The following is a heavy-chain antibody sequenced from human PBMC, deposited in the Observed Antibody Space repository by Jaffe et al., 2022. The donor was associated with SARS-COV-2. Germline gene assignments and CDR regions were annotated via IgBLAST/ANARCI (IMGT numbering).Heavy chain of an antibody. CDR1: GGSISSGSYY. D-gene: IGHD3-22*01. J-gene: IGHJ2*01. CDR3: ARGSESSGYDDWYFDL. V-gene: IGHV4-61*02. CDR2: IYTSGST. Sequence: QVQLQESGPGLVKPSQTLSLTCTVSGGSISSGSYYWSWIRQPAGKGLEWIGRIYTSGSTNYNPSLKSRVTISVDTSKNQFSLKLSSVTAADTAVYYCARGSESSGYDDWYFDLWGRGTLVTVSS.